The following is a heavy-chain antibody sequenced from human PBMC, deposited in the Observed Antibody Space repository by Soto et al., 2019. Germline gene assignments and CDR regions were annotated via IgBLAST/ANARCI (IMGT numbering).Heavy chain of an antibody. J-gene: IGHJ4*02. CDR2: ISGSGGRT. CDR1: GFTISSYA. V-gene: IGHV3-23*01. Sequence: EVQLLESGGGLVQPGGSLRLSCAASGFTISSYAMSWVRQAPEKGLEWVSGISGSGGRTLYADSVKGRFSISRDDSKNTLYLQMNSLKIEDTAVYYCTTGSTSTKNYWGQGTLVTVSS. CDR3: TTGSTSTKNY. D-gene: IGHD6-6*01.